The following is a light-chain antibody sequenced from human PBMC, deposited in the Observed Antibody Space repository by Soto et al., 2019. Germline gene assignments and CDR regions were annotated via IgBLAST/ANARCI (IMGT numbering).Light chain of an antibody. J-gene: IGKJ4*01. V-gene: IGKV3-15*01. Sequence: EIVMTQSPATLSVSPGERVTLSCRASQSFSSTLAWYQQKPGQAPRLLIYDAYNRATGIPARFSGSGSGTEFTLTISILQPEDFAVYYCQQYNKWPLTFGGGTKVEI. CDR3: QQYNKWPLT. CDR1: QSFSST. CDR2: DAY.